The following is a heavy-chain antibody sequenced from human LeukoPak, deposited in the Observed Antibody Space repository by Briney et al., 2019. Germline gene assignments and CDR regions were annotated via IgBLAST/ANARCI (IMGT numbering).Heavy chain of an antibody. V-gene: IGHV3-23*01. CDR1: GFTFSSYA. CDR3: AKHPGGIAARSDFGY. CDR2: ISGSGGSK. Sequence: GGSLRLXCAASGFTFSSYAMSWVRQAPGKGLEWVSAISGSGGSKYYADSVKGRFTISRDNSKTTLYLQMNSLRAEDTAVYYCAKHPGGIAARSDFGYWGQGTLVTVSS. J-gene: IGHJ4*02. D-gene: IGHD6-6*01.